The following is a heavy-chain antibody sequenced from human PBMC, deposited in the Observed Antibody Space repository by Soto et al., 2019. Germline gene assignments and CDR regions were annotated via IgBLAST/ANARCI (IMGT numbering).Heavy chain of an antibody. CDR3: ARVESLILI. CDR1: GFTFNSYW. D-gene: IGHD2-21*01. V-gene: IGHV3-74*01. J-gene: IGHJ4*02. CDR2: VNSDGSYT. Sequence: EVHLVESGGGLVQPGGSLRLSCAASGFTFNSYWIHWVRQAPGKGLVWVSRVNSDGSYTDYADSVKGRFTISRDNAKNTSSLQMDNLRVDDTALYYCARVESLILIWGQGTLVTGSS.